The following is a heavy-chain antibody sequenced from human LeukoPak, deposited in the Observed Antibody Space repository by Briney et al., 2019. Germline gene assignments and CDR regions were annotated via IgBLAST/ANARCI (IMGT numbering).Heavy chain of an antibody. V-gene: IGHV4-39*01. CDR3: ARHRSGYDFFDF. CDR2: INYSGTT. J-gene: IGHJ4*02. Sequence: PSETLSLSCTVSGGSIFSSDHFWGWIRQPPGQGLEAIAIINYSGTTYHNPSLRRRATISVDTSKNQFSLSLSSVTAADAALHYCARHRSGYDFFDFWGQGTLVTVSS. CDR1: GGSIFSSDHF. D-gene: IGHD5-12*01.